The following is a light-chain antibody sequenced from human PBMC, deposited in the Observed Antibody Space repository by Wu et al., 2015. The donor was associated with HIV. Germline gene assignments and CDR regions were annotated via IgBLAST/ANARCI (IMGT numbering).Light chain of an antibody. CDR1: QGVASY. Sequence: EIVLTQSPATLSLSPGERATLSCRASQGVASYLAWYQQKPGQAPRLLIYDAFNRATGVPARFSGSGSGTEFTLTISSLQSEDFAVYYCQQYNNWPPLTFGGGTKVEIK. V-gene: IGKV3-11*01. CDR3: QQYNNWPPLT. CDR2: DAF. J-gene: IGKJ4*01.